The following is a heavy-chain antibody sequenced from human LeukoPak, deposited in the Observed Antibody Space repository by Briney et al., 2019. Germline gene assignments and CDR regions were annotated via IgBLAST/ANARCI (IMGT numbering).Heavy chain of an antibody. J-gene: IGHJ4*02. CDR3: ARDGHDSSGSDY. D-gene: IGHD3-22*01. Sequence: GGSLRLSCAASEFTFSSYAMHWVRQVPGKGLEWVAFISYHGSNKYYADSVKGRFTISRDNSKNTLYLQMNSLRAEDTAVYYCARDGHDSSGSDYWGQGTLVTVSS. V-gene: IGHV3-30-3*01. CDR2: ISYHGSNK. CDR1: EFTFSSYA.